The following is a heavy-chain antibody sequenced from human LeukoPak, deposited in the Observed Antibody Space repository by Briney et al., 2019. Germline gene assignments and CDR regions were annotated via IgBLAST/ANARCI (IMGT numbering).Heavy chain of an antibody. V-gene: IGHV4-34*01. J-gene: IGHJ4*02. D-gene: IGHD6-19*01. Sequence: PSETLSLTCAVYGGSFSGYYWSWIRQPPGKGLEWIGEINHSGSTNYNPSLKSRVTISVNTSRNQFSLKLSSVTAADTAVYYCARHAATLSSGFDYWGQGTLVTVSS. CDR2: INHSGST. CDR1: GGSFSGYY. CDR3: ARHAATLSSGFDY.